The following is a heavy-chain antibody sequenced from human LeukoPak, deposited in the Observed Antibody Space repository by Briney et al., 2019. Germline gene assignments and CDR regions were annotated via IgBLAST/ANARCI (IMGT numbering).Heavy chain of an antibody. J-gene: IGHJ4*02. V-gene: IGHV1-18*01. CDR2: ISAYNGNT. D-gene: IGHD2-15*01. CDR3: ARGYCSGGSCYSSFDY. Sequence: ASVKVSCEASGYTFTSYGISWVRQAPGQGLEWMGWISAYNGNTNYAQKLQGRVTMTTDTSTSTAYMELRSLRSDDTAVYYCARGYCSGGSCYSSFDYWGQGTLVTVSS. CDR1: GYTFTSYG.